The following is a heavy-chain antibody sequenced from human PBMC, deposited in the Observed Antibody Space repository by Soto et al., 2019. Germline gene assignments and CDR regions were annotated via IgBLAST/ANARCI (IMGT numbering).Heavy chain of an antibody. Sequence: SETLSLTCTGSGGSISSYYWSWIRQPPGKGLEWIGYIYYSGSTNYNPSLKSRVTISVDTSKNQFSLKLSSVTAADTAVYYCARTTVTTSLGRWFDPWGQGTLVTVSS. D-gene: IGHD4-17*01. CDR1: GGSISSYY. J-gene: IGHJ5*02. CDR2: IYYSGST. CDR3: ARTTVTTSLGRWFDP. V-gene: IGHV4-59*01.